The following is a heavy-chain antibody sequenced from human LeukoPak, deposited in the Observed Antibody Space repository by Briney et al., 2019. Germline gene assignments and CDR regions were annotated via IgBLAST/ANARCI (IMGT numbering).Heavy chain of an antibody. CDR1: GDTISSSYSY. D-gene: IGHD2-15*01. CDR2: IYYSGST. Sequence: SETLSLTCTVSGDTISSSYSYWLWIRQPPGMGLEWIGNIYYSGSTNYNASLKSRVTISVDTSKNQFSLKVSCVTAADTALYYSPRRGGGSWYCFDYWGQGTLVTVSS. J-gene: IGHJ4*02. CDR3: PRRGGGSWYCFDY. V-gene: IGHV4-39*01.